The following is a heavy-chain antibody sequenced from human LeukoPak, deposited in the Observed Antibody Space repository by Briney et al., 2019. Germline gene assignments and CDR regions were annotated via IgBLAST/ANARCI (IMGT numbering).Heavy chain of an antibody. CDR2: INSDGSST. V-gene: IGHV3-74*01. CDR1: GFTFSSYA. CDR3: ARDLPDSYGPEGNWYFDL. J-gene: IGHJ2*01. D-gene: IGHD5-18*01. Sequence: GGSLRLSCAASGFTFSSYAMSWVRQAPGKGLVWVSRINSDGSSTSYADSVKGRFTISRDNAKNTLYLQMNSLRAEDTAVYYCARDLPDSYGPEGNWYFDLWGRGTLVTVSS.